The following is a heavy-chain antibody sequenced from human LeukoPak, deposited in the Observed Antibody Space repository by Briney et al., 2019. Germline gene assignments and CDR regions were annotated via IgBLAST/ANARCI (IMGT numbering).Heavy chain of an antibody. J-gene: IGHJ6*03. Sequence: GGSLRLSCAASGFIFDDYAMHWVRQAPGRGLEWVSLISGDGGSTYYADSVKGRFTIARDNSKNCLYLQMNSLRTEHTALYYCAKDIRDYYYMDVWGKGTTVTVSS. CDR2: ISGDGGST. CDR1: GFIFDDYA. V-gene: IGHV3-43*02. CDR3: AKDIRDYYYMDV.